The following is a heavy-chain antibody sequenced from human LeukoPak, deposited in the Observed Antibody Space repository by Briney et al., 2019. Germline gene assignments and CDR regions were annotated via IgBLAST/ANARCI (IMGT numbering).Heavy chain of an antibody. CDR3: AKAHSGSYESPLDY. Sequence: GGSLRLSCAASGFTFSSYAMSWVRQAPGKGLEWVSAISGSGGSTYYADSVKGRFTISRDNSKNTLYLQMNSLRAEDTAVYYCAKAHSGSYESPLDYWGQGTLVTVSS. J-gene: IGHJ4*02. CDR2: ISGSGGST. D-gene: IGHD1-26*01. V-gene: IGHV3-23*01. CDR1: GFTFSSYA.